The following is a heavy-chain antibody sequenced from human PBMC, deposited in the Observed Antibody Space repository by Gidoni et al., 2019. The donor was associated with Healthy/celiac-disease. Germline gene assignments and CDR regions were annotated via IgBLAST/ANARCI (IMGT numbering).Heavy chain of an antibody. D-gene: IGHD3-9*01. V-gene: IGHV3-48*02. J-gene: IGHJ6*02. CDR3: ARDSYYDNSVLGFGMDV. Sequence: EVQLVESGGGLVQPGGSLRLSCAASGFTFSSYSMNWVRQAPGKGLEWVSYISSSSSTIYYADSVKGRFTISRDNAKNSLYLQMNSLRDEDTAVYYCARDSYYDNSVLGFGMDVWGQGTTVTVSS. CDR2: ISSSSSTI. CDR1: GFTFSSYS.